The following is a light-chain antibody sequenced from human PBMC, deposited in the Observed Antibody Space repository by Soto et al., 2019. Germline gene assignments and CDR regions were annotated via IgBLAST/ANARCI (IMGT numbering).Light chain of an antibody. CDR2: DGI. CDR1: RSDVGRYIL. Sequence: QSALTQPASVSGSPGKSITISCPGPRSDVGRYILVSWYQQHPGKAPKLIIYDGIKRPSGVSNRFSGSQSGNTASLTISGLQAEDEADYYCCSYADSRASPYVFGTGTKLTVL. V-gene: IGLV2-23*01. CDR3: CSYADSRASPYV. J-gene: IGLJ1*01.